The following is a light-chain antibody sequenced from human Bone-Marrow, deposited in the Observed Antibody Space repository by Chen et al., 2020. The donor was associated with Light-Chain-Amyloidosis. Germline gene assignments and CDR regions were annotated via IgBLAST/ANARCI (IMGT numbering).Light chain of an antibody. V-gene: IGLV3-25*03. Sequence: SYELPQPPSVSVSPGQTARIPCSGDDLPTKYAYWYQQKPGQAPVLVIPRDTERPSGISERFSGSSSGTTATLTISGVQAEDEADYHCQSADSSGTYEVIFGGGTKLTVL. CDR3: QSADSSGTYEVI. CDR2: RDT. CDR1: DLPTKY. J-gene: IGLJ2*01.